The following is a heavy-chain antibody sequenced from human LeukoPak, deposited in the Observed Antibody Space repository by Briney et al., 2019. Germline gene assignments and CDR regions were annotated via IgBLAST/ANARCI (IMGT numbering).Heavy chain of an antibody. D-gene: IGHD3-22*01. J-gene: IGHJ4*02. Sequence: SQTLSLTCDISGDSVSSNSAAWNWIRQSPSRGLEWLGRTYYRSDWYKDYAVSVKSRITINPDTSKNQFSLQLSSMTPEDTAVYYCARGVYDSSGYFSWGQGTLVTVSS. CDR1: GDSVSSNSAA. CDR3: ARGVYDSSGYFS. V-gene: IGHV6-1*01. CDR2: TYYRSDWYK.